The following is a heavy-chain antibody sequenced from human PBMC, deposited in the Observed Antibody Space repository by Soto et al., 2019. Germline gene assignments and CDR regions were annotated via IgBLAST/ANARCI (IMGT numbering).Heavy chain of an antibody. Sequence: EVQLVESGGGLIQPGGSLRLSCAASGFTVSSNYMSWVRQAPGKGLEWVSVIYSGGSTYYADSVKGRFTISRDNSKNKLYLQMNSLRAADTAVYYCARDRVESGYPEYFQHWGQGTLVTVSS. D-gene: IGHD3-22*01. CDR3: ARDRVESGYPEYFQH. CDR2: IYSGGST. V-gene: IGHV3-53*01. J-gene: IGHJ1*01. CDR1: GFTVSSNY.